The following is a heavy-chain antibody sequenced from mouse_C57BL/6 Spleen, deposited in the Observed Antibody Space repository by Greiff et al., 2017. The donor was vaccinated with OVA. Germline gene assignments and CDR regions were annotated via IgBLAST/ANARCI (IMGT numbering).Heavy chain of an antibody. Sequence: ESGPGLVAPSQSLSITCTVSGFSLTSYAISWVRQPPGKGLEWLGVIWTGGGTNYNSALKSRLSISKDNSKSQVFLKMNSLQTDDAARYYCARNYYGSSYGYFDDWGTGTTVTVSS. CDR2: IWTGGGT. CDR3: ARNYYGSSYGYFDD. D-gene: IGHD1-1*01. J-gene: IGHJ1*03. CDR1: GFSLTSYA. V-gene: IGHV2-9-1*01.